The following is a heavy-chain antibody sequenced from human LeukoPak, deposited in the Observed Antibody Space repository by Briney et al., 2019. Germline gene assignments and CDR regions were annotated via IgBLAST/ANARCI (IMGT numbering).Heavy chain of an antibody. Sequence: SVKVSCKASGYTFTSYGISWVRQAPGQGLEWMGWIIPIFGTANYAQKFQGRVTITADESTSTAYMELSSLRSEDTAVYYCAREARLRAMNYYYYMDVWGKGTTVTVSS. J-gene: IGHJ6*03. CDR3: AREARLRAMNYYYYMDV. CDR1: GYTFTSYG. CDR2: IIPIFGTA. V-gene: IGHV1-69*13. D-gene: IGHD4-17*01.